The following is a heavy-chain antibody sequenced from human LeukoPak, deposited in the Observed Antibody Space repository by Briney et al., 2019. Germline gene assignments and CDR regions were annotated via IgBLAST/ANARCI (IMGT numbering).Heavy chain of an antibody. D-gene: IGHD3-3*01. CDR1: GYTFTSYG. J-gene: IGHJ4*02. V-gene: IGHV3-7*01. CDR3: VRDDFWSGYPGGFDY. Sequence: ASVKVSCKASGYTFTSYGISWVRQAPGKGLEWVANIKQDGSEKYYVDSVKGRFTISRDNAKNSLYLQMNSLRAEDTAVYYCVRDDFWSGYPGGFDYWGQGTLVTVSS. CDR2: IKQDGSEK.